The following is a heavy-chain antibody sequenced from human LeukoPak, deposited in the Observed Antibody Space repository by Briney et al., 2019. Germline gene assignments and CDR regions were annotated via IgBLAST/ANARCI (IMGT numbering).Heavy chain of an antibody. V-gene: IGHV3-23*01. Sequence: PGGSLRLSCAASGFTFSSFAVSWVRQAPGKGLEWVSAISGSGGSTYYADSVKGRFTISRDNSKNTLYLQMNSLRAEDTAVYYCAREAEQDFIVVVPASEYYFDYWGQGTLVTVSS. D-gene: IGHD2-2*01. CDR1: GFTFSSFA. CDR3: AREAEQDFIVVVPASEYYFDY. J-gene: IGHJ4*02. CDR2: ISGSGGST.